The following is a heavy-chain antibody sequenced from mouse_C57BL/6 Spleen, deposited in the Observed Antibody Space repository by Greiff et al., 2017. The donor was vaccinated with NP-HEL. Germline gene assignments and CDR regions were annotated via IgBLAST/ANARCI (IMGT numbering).Heavy chain of an antibody. J-gene: IGHJ3*01. D-gene: IGHD1-1*01. CDR1: GYTFTSYW. CDR3: ARSSGYGSSYWFAY. V-gene: IGHV1-53*01. CDR2: INPSNGGT. Sequence: QVQLQQSGTELVKPGASVKLSCTASGYTFTSYWMHWVKQRPGQGLEWIGNINPSNGGTNYNEKFKSKATLTVDKSSSTAYMQLSSLTSEDSAVYYWARSSGYGSSYWFAYWGQGTLVTVSA.